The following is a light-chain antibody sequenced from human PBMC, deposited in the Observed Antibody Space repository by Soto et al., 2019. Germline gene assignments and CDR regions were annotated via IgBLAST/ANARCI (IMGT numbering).Light chain of an antibody. CDR3: GTWDSSLSAWV. J-gene: IGLJ3*02. CDR1: SSNVEKNF. CDR2: ENY. Sequence: QSVVTQPPSVSAAPGQKVTISCFGSSSNVEKNFVSWFLQFPGTAPKLLIYENYKRPSGIPDRFSGSKSGTSATLGITGLQTGDEADYYCGTWDSSLSAWVFGGGTKLTVL. V-gene: IGLV1-51*02.